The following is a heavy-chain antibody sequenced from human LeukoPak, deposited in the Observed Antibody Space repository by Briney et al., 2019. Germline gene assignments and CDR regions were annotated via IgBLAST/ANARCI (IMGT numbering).Heavy chain of an antibody. Sequence: SVKVSCKASGGTFSSYAISWVRQAPGQGREWMGGIIPIFGTANYAQKFQGRVTITTDESTSTAYMELSSLRSEDTAVYYCARGSTVTTFVVDIWGQGTMVTVSS. CDR1: GGTFSSYA. J-gene: IGHJ3*02. CDR3: ARGSTVTTFVVDI. V-gene: IGHV1-69*05. CDR2: IIPIFGTA. D-gene: IGHD4-17*01.